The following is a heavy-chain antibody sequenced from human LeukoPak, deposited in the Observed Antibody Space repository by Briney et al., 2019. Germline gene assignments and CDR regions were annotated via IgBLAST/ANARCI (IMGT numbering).Heavy chain of an antibody. D-gene: IGHD3-10*01. Sequence: GGSLRLSCAASGFTFKNYAMYWVRQAPGKGLEWVSAIIESGESTYYTDSVKGRFTISRDNSKNTLYLQMNSLRAEDTAVYYCAGGSGFRTFFGYWGQGTLVTVSS. CDR2: IIESGEST. J-gene: IGHJ4*02. CDR3: AGGSGFRTFFGY. V-gene: IGHV3-23*01. CDR1: GFTFKNYA.